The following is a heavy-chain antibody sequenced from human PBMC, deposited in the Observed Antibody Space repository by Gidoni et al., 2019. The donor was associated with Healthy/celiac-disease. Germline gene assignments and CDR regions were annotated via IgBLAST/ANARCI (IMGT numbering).Heavy chain of an antibody. V-gene: IGHV3-23*04. D-gene: IGHD1-26*01. CDR3: AKSRELLHGSWGFDY. CDR2: ISCSGGST. CDR1: GFTFSRYA. J-gene: IGHJ4*02. Sequence: EVQLVESGGGLVQPGGSLRLSCAASGFTFSRYAMSWVRQAPGKGLEWVSAISCSGGSTYYADSVKGRFTISRDNSKNTLYLQMNSLRAEDTAVYYCAKSRELLHGSWGFDYWGQGTLVTVSS.